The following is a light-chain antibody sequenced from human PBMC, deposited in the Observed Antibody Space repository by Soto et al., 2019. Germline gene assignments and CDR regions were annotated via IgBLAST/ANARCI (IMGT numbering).Light chain of an antibody. V-gene: IGLV1-47*01. CDR2: RNN. J-gene: IGLJ3*02. CDR1: SSNIGNNY. Sequence: QSLLTQPPSASGTPGQRVTIACSGSSSNIGNNYVCWYQQLPGTAPKLLIYRNNQRPSGVPDRFSGSKSGTSASLAISWLRSEDEADYYCAAWEDSLSAWGCGEGTKLTVL. CDR3: AAWEDSLSAWG.